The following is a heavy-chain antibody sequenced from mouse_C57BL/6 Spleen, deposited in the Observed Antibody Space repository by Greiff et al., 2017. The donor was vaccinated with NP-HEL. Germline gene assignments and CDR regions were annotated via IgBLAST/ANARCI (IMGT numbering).Heavy chain of an antibody. CDR2: IRLKSDNYAT. D-gene: IGHD1-1*01. V-gene: IGHV6-3*01. CDR3: TDYYYGSFFDY. Sequence: DVMLVESGGGLVQPGGSMKLSCVASGFTFSNYWMNWVRQSPEKGLEWVAQIRLKSDNYATHYAESVKGRFTISRDDSKSSVYLQMNNLRAEDTGIYYCTDYYYGSFFDYWGQGTTLTVSS. J-gene: IGHJ2*01. CDR1: GFTFSNYW.